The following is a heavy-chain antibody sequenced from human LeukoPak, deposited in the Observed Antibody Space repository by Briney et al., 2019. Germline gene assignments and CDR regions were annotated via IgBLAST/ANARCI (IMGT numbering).Heavy chain of an antibody. CDR2: ICWNSGSI. V-gene: IGHV3-9*01. CDR3: AKDRGYSYGSPGFDY. CDR1: GFTFDDFA. D-gene: IGHD5-18*01. J-gene: IGHJ4*02. Sequence: GRSLRLSCAASGFTFDDFAMHGVRRAPGEGLEWVSGICWNSGSIGYADSVKGRFTISRDNAKNSLYLQMNSLRAEDTALYYCAKDRGYSYGSPGFDYWGQGTLVTVSS.